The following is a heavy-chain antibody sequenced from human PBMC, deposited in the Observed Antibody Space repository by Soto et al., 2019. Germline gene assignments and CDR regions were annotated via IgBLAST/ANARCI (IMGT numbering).Heavy chain of an antibody. CDR3: ARESGNRFLEWSQYGRRYYGMDV. J-gene: IGHJ6*02. CDR1: GYTFTSYA. Sequence: ASVKVSCKASGYTFTSYAMHWVRQAPGQRLEWMGWINAGNGNTKYSQKFQGRVTITRDTSASTAYMELSSLRSEDTAVYYCARESGNRFLEWSQYGRRYYGMDVWGQVTTVTVSS. V-gene: IGHV1-3*01. CDR2: INAGNGNT. D-gene: IGHD3-3*01.